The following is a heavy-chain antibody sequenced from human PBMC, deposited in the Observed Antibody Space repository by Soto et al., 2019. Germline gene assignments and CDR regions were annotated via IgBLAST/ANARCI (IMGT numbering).Heavy chain of an antibody. V-gene: IGHV3-23*01. CDR1: GFTFSSYG. J-gene: IGHJ4*02. Sequence: EVQLLESGGGLVQPGGSLRLSCAASGFTFSSYGMTWVRQAPGKGLEWVSFSSATGAGTYYADSVNGRFTISRDNSNNTLYLQMTSLRADDTAVYYCAKDRRAGGNYGFYSDFWGQGALVIVSS. D-gene: IGHD1-7*01. CDR2: SSATGAGT. CDR3: AKDRRAGGNYGFYSDF.